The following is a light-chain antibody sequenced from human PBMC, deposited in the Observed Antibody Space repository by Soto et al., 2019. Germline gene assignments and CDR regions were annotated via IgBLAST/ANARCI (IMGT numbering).Light chain of an antibody. CDR1: SSNIGSNY. CDR3: SSYTSSNTLV. CDR2: RNN. V-gene: IGLV1-47*01. J-gene: IGLJ1*01. Sequence: QSVLTQPPSASGTPGQRVTISCSGSSSNIGSNYVYWYQQLPGTAPKLLIYRNNQRPSGVSNRFSGSKSGSTASLTISGLQAEDEADYHCSSYTSSNTLVFGTGTKVTVL.